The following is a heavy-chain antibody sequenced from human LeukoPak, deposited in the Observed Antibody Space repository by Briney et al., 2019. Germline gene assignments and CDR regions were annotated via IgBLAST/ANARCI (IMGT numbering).Heavy chain of an antibody. CDR3: AREIVSTANYMDV. J-gene: IGHJ6*03. CDR2: ISSRGAYI. CDR1: GFPFDTYT. D-gene: IGHD5/OR15-5a*01. V-gene: IGHV3-21*01. Sequence: PGGSLRLSCAASGFPFDTYTMTWVRQTPGKGLEWVSSISSRGAYIYHADSLKGRLTISRDNAKNSLYLQMNSLRAEDTAVYYCAREIVSTANYMDVWGKGTTVTVSS.